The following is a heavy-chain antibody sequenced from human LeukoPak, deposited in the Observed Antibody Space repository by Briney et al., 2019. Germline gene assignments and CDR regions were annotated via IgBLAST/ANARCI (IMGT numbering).Heavy chain of an antibody. D-gene: IGHD6-13*01. CDR3: ARVVYSSSWSYFDY. V-gene: IGHV3-30-3*01. Sequence: GGSLRLSCAASGFTFSSYALHWVRQAPGKGLEWVAVISYDGSNKYYADSVKGRFTISRDNSKNTLYLQMNSLRAEDTAVYYCARVVYSSSWSYFDYWGQGTLVTVSS. CDR1: GFTFSSYA. J-gene: IGHJ4*02. CDR2: ISYDGSNK.